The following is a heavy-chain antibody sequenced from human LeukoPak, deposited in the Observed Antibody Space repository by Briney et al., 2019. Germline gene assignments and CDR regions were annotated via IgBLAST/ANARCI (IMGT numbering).Heavy chain of an antibody. J-gene: IGHJ4*02. CDR2: INPNSGGT. Sequence: ASVKVSCKASGYTFTGYYMHWVRQAPGQGLEWMGWINPNSGGTNYAQKFQGRVTMTRDTSISTAYMEVTGLKFEDTAIYYCARGRPGPAGAGTYDFWGQGTLITVSS. V-gene: IGHV1-2*02. CDR1: GYTFTGYY. CDR3: ARGRPGPAGAGTYDF. D-gene: IGHD6-13*01.